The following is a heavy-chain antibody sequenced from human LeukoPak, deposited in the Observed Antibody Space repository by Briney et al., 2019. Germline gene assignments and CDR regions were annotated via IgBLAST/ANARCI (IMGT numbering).Heavy chain of an antibody. D-gene: IGHD6-13*01. CDR3: ARAPGGGESSSWFPIDY. Sequence: GGSLRLSCAASGFTFSSYAMHWVRQAPGKGLEWVAVISYDGSNKYYADSVKGRFTISRDNSKNTLYLQMNSLRAEDTAVYYCARAPGGGESSSWFPIDYWGQGTLVTVSS. J-gene: IGHJ4*02. V-gene: IGHV3-30-3*01. CDR1: GFTFSSYA. CDR2: ISYDGSNK.